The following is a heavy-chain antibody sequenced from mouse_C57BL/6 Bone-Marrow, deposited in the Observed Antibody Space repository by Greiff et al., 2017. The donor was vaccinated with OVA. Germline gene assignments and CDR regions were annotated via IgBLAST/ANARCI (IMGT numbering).Heavy chain of an antibody. D-gene: IGHD3-2*02. CDR3: ARRGGWYWYFDV. V-gene: IGHV1-81*01. Sequence: QVTLKESGAELARPGASVKLSCKASGYTFTSYGISWVKQRTGQGLEWIGEIYPRSGNTYYNEKFKGKATLTADKSSSTAYMELRSLTSEDSAVYFCARRGGWYWYFDVWGTGTTVTVSS. J-gene: IGHJ1*03. CDR2: IYPRSGNT. CDR1: GYTFTSYG.